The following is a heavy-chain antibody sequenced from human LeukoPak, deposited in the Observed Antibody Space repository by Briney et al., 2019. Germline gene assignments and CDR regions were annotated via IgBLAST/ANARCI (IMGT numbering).Heavy chain of an antibody. V-gene: IGHV1-2*02. D-gene: IGHD4-11*01. CDR2: IYPNSGGT. CDR1: GYTFSGHY. Sequence: ASVKVSCKASGYTFSGHYIYWVRQAPGQGLEWMGWIYPNSGGTSYAQKLQGRVTMTTDTSTSTAYMELRSLRSDDTAVYYCARPTRIQYMGAFDIWGQGTMVTVSS. J-gene: IGHJ3*02. CDR3: ARPTRIQYMGAFDI.